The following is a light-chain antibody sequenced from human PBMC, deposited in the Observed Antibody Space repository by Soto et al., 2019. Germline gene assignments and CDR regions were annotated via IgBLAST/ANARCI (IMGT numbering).Light chain of an antibody. Sequence: DVVMTQSPLSLPVNLGEPAAISCRSTQSLVHSDGDTYLSWFHQRPGQYPRRLIFRVSKRDFGVPPRFIGSGSGTDFTLEITSVEAEDVVVYYCMQGTDWPPYTFGQGTRLEIK. CDR3: MQGTDWPPYT. V-gene: IGKV2-30*02. CDR2: RVS. CDR1: QSLVHSDGDTY. J-gene: IGKJ2*01.